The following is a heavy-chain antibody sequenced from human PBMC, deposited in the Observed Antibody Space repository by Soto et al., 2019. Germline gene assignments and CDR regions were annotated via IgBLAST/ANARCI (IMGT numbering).Heavy chain of an antibody. J-gene: IGHJ4*02. CDR2: ICHTGNT. V-gene: IGHV4-39*02. Sequence: QLHLQESGPGLVKPSETLSLTCTVSGVSISSSSYCWGWVRQPPGKGLEWIGSICHTGNTYSSPSLKRRVTITVDSSKSQISLKVNSGTAADTAVYYCTGEWQQLGTPFDYWGQGTLVTVSS. D-gene: IGHD6-13*01. CDR1: GVSISSSSYC. CDR3: TGEWQQLGTPFDY.